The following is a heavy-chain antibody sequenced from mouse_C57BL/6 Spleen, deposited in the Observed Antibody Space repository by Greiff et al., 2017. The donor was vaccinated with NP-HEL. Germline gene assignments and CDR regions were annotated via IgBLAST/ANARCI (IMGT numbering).Heavy chain of an antibody. Sequence: VQLQQSGPGLVQPSQSLSIPCTVSGFSLTSYGVHWVRQSPGKGLEWLGVIWRGGSTDYNAAFMSRLSITQDNSKRQVFFKMNSLQADDTAIYYWAANSGFGFAYWGQGTLVTVSA. CDR1: GFSLTSYG. J-gene: IGHJ3*01. D-gene: IGHD3-1*01. CDR2: IWRGGST. V-gene: IGHV2-5*01. CDR3: AANSGFGFAY.